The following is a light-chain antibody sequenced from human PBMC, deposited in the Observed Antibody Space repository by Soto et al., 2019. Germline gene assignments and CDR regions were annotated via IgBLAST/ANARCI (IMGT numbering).Light chain of an antibody. CDR2: AAS. V-gene: IGKV1-8*01. CDR3: QQLKSYPIT. J-gene: IGKJ5*01. CDR1: QGISSY. Sequence: AIRITQSPSSFSASTGDRVTITCRASQGISSYLAWYQQKPGKAPKLLIYAASTLQAGVPSRFSGSGSGTEFTLTISSLQPEDFAVYYCQQLKSYPITFGQGTRLEIK.